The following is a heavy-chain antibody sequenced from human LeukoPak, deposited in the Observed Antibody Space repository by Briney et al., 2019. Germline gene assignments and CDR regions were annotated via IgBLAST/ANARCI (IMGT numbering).Heavy chain of an antibody. CDR2: ISGSGGST. CDR1: GFTFSSYA. D-gene: IGHD3-16*02. J-gene: IGHJ4*02. V-gene: IGHV3-23*01. Sequence: PGGSLRLSCAASGFTFSSYAMSWVRQAPGKGLEWVSGISGSGGSTYYADSVKGRFTISRDNSKNTLYLQMNSPRVGGTAVYYCARDLTVIDYWGQGTLVTVSS. CDR3: ARDLTVIDY.